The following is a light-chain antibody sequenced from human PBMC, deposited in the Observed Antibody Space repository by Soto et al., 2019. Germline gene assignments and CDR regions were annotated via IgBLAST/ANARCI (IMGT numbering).Light chain of an antibody. J-gene: IGKJ2*01. CDR1: QSVSSY. Sequence: EIVLTQSPATLSLSPGERATLSCRASQSVSSYLAWYQQKPGQVPRLLIYGASNRATGIPARFSGSGSGTDFSLTISSLESEDFAFYYCQHRGKWPRTFGQGTKREIK. V-gene: IGKV3-11*01. CDR3: QHRGKWPRT. CDR2: GAS.